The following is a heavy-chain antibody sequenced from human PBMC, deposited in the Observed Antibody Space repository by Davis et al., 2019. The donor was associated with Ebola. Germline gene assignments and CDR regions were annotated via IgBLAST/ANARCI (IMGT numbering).Heavy chain of an antibody. CDR1: GFTVSSNY. Sequence: GESLKISCAASGFTVSSNYMSWVRQAPGKGLEWVSVIYSGGSTYYADSVKGRFTISRDNSKNTLYLQMNSLRAEDTAVYYCAKWLIQLWARYGMDVWGQGTTVTVSS. CDR2: IYSGGST. CDR3: AKWLIQLWARYGMDV. V-gene: IGHV3-53*01. D-gene: IGHD5-18*01. J-gene: IGHJ6*02.